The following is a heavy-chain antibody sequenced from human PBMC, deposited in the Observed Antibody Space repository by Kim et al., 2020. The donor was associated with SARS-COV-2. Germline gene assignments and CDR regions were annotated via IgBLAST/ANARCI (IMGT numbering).Heavy chain of an antibody. D-gene: IGHD6-19*01. Sequence: GGSLRLSCAASGFTFSSYAMHWVRQAPGKGLEWVAVISYDGSNKYYADSVKGRFTISRDNSKNTLYLQMNSLRAEDTAVYYCARDGIAVADPFDYWGQGT. CDR1: GFTFSSYA. CDR2: ISYDGSNK. CDR3: ARDGIAVADPFDY. J-gene: IGHJ4*02. V-gene: IGHV3-30*04.